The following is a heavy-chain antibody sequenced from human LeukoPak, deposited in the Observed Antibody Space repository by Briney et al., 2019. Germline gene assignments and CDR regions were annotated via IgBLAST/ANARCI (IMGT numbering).Heavy chain of an antibody. CDR1: DGSISSYY. CDR3: ARTTMVRGTYYMDV. CDR2: MHTSGST. D-gene: IGHD3-10*01. V-gene: IGHV4-4*07. J-gene: IGHJ6*03. Sequence: PSETLSLTCTVSDGSISSYYWSWIRQPAGKGLEWIGRMHTSGSTNYNPSLKSRVTMSVDTSKNQFSLKLSSVTAADTAVYYCARTTMVRGTYYMDVWGKGTTVTVSS.